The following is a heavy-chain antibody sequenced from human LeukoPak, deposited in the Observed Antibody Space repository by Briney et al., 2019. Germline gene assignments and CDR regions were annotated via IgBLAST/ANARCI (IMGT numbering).Heavy chain of an antibody. V-gene: IGHV4-39*01. CDR3: ARLGAVAGTRPLPES. J-gene: IGHJ4*02. Sequence: SETLSLTCTVSGGSISSSSYYWDWVRQPPGKGLDWIGSIYYSGSTYYNPSLKSRVTISVDTSKNQFSLKLSSVTAADTAVYYCARLGAVAGTRPLPESWGQGTLVTVSS. CDR2: IYYSGST. D-gene: IGHD6-19*01. CDR1: GGSISSSSYY.